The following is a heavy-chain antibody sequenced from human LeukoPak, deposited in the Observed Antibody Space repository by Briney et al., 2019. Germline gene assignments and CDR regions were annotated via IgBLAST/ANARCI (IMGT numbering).Heavy chain of an antibody. D-gene: IGHD2-21*02. V-gene: IGHV1-2*02. J-gene: IGHJ5*02. Sequence: ASVKVSCKASGYTFTGHSIHWVRQAPGQGLEWMGWVSPKSGGTKYAQKFQGRVTMTRDTSISTVYMELTSLRSDATAVYYCARDPGVTNWFDPWGQGTLVTVSS. CDR3: ARDPGVTNWFDP. CDR1: GYTFTGHS. CDR2: VSPKSGGT.